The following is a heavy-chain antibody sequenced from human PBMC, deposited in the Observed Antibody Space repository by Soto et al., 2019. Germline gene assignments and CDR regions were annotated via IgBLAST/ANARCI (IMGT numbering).Heavy chain of an antibody. J-gene: IGHJ1*01. CDR2: IIPIFGTA. CDR1: GGTFSSYA. D-gene: IGHD4-17*01. CDR3: ARANYGGNPSAEYFQH. V-gene: IGHV1-69*13. Sequence: AASVKVSCKASGGTFSSYAISWVRQAPGQGLEWMGGIIPIFGTANYAQKFQGRVTITADESTSTAYMELSSPRSEDTAVYYCARANYGGNPSAEYFQHWGQGTLVTVSS.